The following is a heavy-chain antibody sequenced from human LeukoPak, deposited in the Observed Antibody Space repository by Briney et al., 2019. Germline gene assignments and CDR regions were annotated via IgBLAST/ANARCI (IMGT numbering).Heavy chain of an antibody. V-gene: IGHV1-2*02. J-gene: IGHJ4*02. Sequence: GASVKVSCKASGYMFTAYYIHWVRQAPGQGLEWVGWINPTSGGTNYAQNFQGRVTITRDTSITTAYMELSGLRSDDTAVYYCATTYYYDSTGSPRHYFDYWGQGTLVTVSS. D-gene: IGHD3-22*01. CDR2: INPTSGGT. CDR3: ATTYYYDSTGSPRHYFDY. CDR1: GYMFTAYY.